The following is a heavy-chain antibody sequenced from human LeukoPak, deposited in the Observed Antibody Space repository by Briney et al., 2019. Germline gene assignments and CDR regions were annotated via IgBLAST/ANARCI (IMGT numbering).Heavy chain of an antibody. J-gene: IGHJ6*04. CDR3: ARGVDTTMAPADV. CDR2: IKQDGSEK. D-gene: IGHD5-18*01. CDR1: GFTFSNYW. Sequence: PGGSLRLSCAASGFTFSNYWMSWVRQAPGKGLEWVANIKQDGSEKYYVDSVKGQFTISRDNAKNSLYLQMNSHRAEDTAVYYCARGVDTTMAPADVWGKGTTVTVSS. V-gene: IGHV3-7*01.